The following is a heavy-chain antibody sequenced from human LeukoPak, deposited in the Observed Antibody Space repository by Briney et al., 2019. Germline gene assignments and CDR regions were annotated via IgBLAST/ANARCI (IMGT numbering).Heavy chain of an antibody. D-gene: IGHD1-7*01. CDR2: IIPIFGTA. CDR3: ARGRYNWNYRGYYYMDV. J-gene: IGHJ6*03. Sequence: SVKVSCKASGGTFSSYAISWVRQAPGQGLEWMGGIIPIFGTANYAQKFQGRVTITTDESTSTAYMELSSLRSEDTAVYYCARGRYNWNYRGYYYMDVWGKGTTVTVSS. V-gene: IGHV1-69*05. CDR1: GGTFSSYA.